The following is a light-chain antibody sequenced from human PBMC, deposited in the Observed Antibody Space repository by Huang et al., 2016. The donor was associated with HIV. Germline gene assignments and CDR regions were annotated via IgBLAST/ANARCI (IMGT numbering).Light chain of an antibody. CDR1: QSLVDSDGNTY. Sequence: DVVLTQSPVSLPVTLGQAASISCRSSQSLVDSDGNTYLNWFHQRPGQSPRRLLYRVSSRESGVPDRFSGSGSGTDFTLKISRVEAEDVGAYYCMQVSHWPVTFGGGTKLEIK. CDR3: MQVSHWPVT. CDR2: RVS. V-gene: IGKV2-30*01. J-gene: IGKJ4*01.